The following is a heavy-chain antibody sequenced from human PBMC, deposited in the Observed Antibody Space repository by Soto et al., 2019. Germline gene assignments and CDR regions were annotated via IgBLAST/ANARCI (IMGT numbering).Heavy chain of an antibody. Sequence: GASVKVVWRASGGTFSSYAISWVRQAPGQGLEWMGGIIPIFGTAHYAQNFQGRVTITADESTSTAYMELSSLRSEDTAVYYCARAGYRYGLPLDYWGQGTLVTVSS. CDR2: IIPIFGTA. CDR3: ARAGYRYGLPLDY. D-gene: IGHD5-18*01. CDR1: GGTFSSYA. V-gene: IGHV1-69*13. J-gene: IGHJ4*02.